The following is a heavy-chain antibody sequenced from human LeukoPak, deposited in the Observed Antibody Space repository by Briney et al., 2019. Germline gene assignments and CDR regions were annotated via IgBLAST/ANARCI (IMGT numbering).Heavy chain of an antibody. D-gene: IGHD6-13*01. CDR3: AKGPGGSSWYYFDY. CDR2: ISGSGGST. CDR1: GFTFSSYA. V-gene: IGHV3-23*01. Sequence: GGSLRLSCAASGFTFSSYATSWVRQAPGKGLEWVSAISGSGGSTYYADSVKGRFTISRDNSKNTLYLQMNSLRAEDTAVYYCAKGPGGSSWYYFDYWGQGTLVTVSS. J-gene: IGHJ4*02.